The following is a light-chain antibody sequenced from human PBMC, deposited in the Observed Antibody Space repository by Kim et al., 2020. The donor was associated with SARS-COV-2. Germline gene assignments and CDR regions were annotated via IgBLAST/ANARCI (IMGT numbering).Light chain of an antibody. CDR2: QDT. J-gene: IGLJ2*01. V-gene: IGLV3-1*01. Sequence: SYELTQPPSASVSPGRTASITCSGDKLGDNYVSWYEKKAGQSPVLVIHQDTKRPSGIPERFSGSKSGNTATLTISGTQAMDEADYYCQAWDTNTGVFGGG. CDR1: KLGDNY. CDR3: QAWDTNTGV.